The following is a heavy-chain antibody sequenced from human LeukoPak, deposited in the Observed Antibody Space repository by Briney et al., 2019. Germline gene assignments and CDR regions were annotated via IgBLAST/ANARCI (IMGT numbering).Heavy chain of an antibody. CDR3: ARHGTSGTNLNWFDP. CDR2: MYYSGST. CDR1: GGSISGYY. V-gene: IGHV4-59*01. D-gene: IGHD1-1*01. J-gene: IGHJ5*02. Sequence: PSETLSLTCNVSGGSISGYYWNWIRQPPGKGLEWIGYMYYSGSTNYNPSLKSRVTISGDTSKNQFSLKLSSVTAADTAVYYCARHGTSGTNLNWFDPWGQGTLVTVSS.